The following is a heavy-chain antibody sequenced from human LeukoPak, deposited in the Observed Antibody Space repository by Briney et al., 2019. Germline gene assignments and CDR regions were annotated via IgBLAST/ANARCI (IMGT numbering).Heavy chain of an antibody. Sequence: GGSLRLSCVVSGFNFSTYGMIWVRQAPGKGPEWVSLVSNSGDTTNYADSVKGRFTISRDNSKNTLYLQMDSLRAEDTAAYYCANIGSSTFGSTGFWGQGTLVTVSS. D-gene: IGHD3-16*01. CDR1: GFNFSTYG. CDR3: ANIGSSTFGSTGF. J-gene: IGHJ4*02. V-gene: IGHV3-23*01. CDR2: VSNSGDTT.